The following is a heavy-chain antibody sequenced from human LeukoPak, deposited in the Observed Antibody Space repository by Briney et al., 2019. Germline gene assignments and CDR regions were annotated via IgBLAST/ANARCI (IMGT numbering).Heavy chain of an antibody. J-gene: IGHJ1*01. CDR3: GSVYFQL. D-gene: IGHD5/OR15-5a*01. CDR1: GFTFSSYA. Sequence: GGSLRLSCAASGFTFSSYAMSWVRQAPGKGLEWVSIIYASASDAIYNADSVTYYADSVKGRFTISRDDSKNTLYLQMNSLRADDTAVYYCGSVYFQLWGQGTLVTVSS. V-gene: IGHV3-23*05. CDR2: IYASASDAIYNADSVT.